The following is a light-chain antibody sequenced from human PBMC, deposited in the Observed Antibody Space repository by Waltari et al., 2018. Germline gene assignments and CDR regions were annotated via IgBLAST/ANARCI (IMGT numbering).Light chain of an antibody. CDR1: SGHSSNV. Sequence: QLVLTQSPSASASLGASVKLTCTLSSGHSSNVIAWHQQQPEKGPRYLMKVNSAGSHSKGDGIPDRFSGSSSGAERYLTIASLQSEDEAYYYCQTGGHGTWVFGGGTKLTVL. CDR2: VNSAGSH. V-gene: IGLV4-69*01. J-gene: IGLJ3*02. CDR3: QTGGHGTWV.